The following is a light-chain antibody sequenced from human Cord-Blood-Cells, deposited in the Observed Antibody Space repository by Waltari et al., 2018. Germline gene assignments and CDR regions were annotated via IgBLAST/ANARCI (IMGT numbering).Light chain of an antibody. Sequence: QSVLTQPPSASGTTGQRVTIPCSGSSSNIGSNTVTCYQQPPGTAPKLLIYSNNQRPSGVPDRFSGSKSGTSASLAISGRQSEDEADYYCAAWDDSLNGWVFGGGTKLTVL. CDR1: SSNIGSNT. V-gene: IGLV1-44*01. J-gene: IGLJ3*02. CDR3: AAWDDSLNGWV. CDR2: SNN.